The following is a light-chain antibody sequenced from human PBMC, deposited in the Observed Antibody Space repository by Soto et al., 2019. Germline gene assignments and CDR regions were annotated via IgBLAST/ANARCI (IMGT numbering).Light chain of an antibody. CDR1: QSINSY. CDR3: QQSYTSLRT. Sequence: DIQMTQSPSSLSASVGDRVTITCRASQSINSYLSWYQQKPGKAPSLLIYAASNLQDGVPSRFSGSGSGAAFTLTITSLQAEDFATYYCQQSYTSLRTFGQGTNLEI. CDR2: AAS. J-gene: IGKJ2*01. V-gene: IGKV1-39*01.